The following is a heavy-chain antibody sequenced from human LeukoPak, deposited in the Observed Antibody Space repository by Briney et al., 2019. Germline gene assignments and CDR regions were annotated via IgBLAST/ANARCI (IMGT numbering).Heavy chain of an antibody. CDR1: GYTFTGYY. Sequence: ASVKVSCKASGYTFTGYYMHWVRQAPGQGLEWMGWINPNSGGTNYAQKFQGRVTMTRDTSISTAYMELSRLRSDDTAVYYCARRYYGSGSYYEAIMYFDYWGQGTLVTVSS. CDR2: INPNSGGT. CDR3: ARRYYGSGSYYEAIMYFDY. D-gene: IGHD3-10*01. V-gene: IGHV1-2*02. J-gene: IGHJ4*02.